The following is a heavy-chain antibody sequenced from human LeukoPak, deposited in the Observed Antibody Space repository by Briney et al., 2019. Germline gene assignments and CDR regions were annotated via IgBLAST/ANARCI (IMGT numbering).Heavy chain of an antibody. CDR1: GGSISSSSYY. V-gene: IGHV4-39*07. Sequence: SETLSLTCTVSGGSISSSSYYWGWIRQPPGKGLEWIGSIYYSGSTYYNPSLKSRVTISVDTSKNQFSLKLSSVTAADTAVYYCARENNRAWGLGSDAFDIWGQGTMVIVSS. J-gene: IGHJ3*02. CDR3: ARENNRAWGLGSDAFDI. D-gene: IGHD1-14*01. CDR2: IYYSGST.